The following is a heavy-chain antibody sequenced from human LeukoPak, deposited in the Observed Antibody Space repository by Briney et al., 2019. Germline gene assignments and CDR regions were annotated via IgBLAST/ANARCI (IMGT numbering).Heavy chain of an antibody. D-gene: IGHD6-13*01. CDR2: IPYDGSNK. CDR3: AKGSLIYSSSWYAGSFDY. J-gene: IGHJ4*02. CDR1: GFTFSNYG. V-gene: IGHV3-30*02. Sequence: PGGSLRLSCAASGFTFSNYGMHWVRQAPGKGLEWVAYIPYDGSNKYYADSVKGRFTISRDNSKNTLYLQMNSLRAEDTAVYYCAKGSLIYSSSWYAGSFDYWGQGTLVTVSS.